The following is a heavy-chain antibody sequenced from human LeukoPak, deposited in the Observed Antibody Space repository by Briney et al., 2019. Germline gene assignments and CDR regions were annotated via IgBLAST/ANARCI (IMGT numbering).Heavy chain of an antibody. D-gene: IGHD2-2*01. J-gene: IGHJ4*02. Sequence: ASVKVSCKASGYTFTSYYMHWVRQAPGQGLEWMGIINPSGGSTSYAQKVQGRVTMTRDMYTSTVYMERGGLRSEDTAVYYCARVRVVPAAMGRVFDYWGQGTLVTVSS. CDR1: GYTFTSYY. CDR3: ARVRVVPAAMGRVFDY. CDR2: INPSGGST. V-gene: IGHV1-46*01.